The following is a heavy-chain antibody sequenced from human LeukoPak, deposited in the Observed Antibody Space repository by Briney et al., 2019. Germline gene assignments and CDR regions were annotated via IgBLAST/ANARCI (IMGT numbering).Heavy chain of an antibody. D-gene: IGHD3-22*01. CDR1: GFTVSSNY. CDR3: AKVYDSSGYYYVHWFDP. V-gene: IGHV3-53*05. CDR2: IYSGGST. Sequence: GGSLRLSCAASGFTVSSNYMSWVRQAPGKGLEWVSVIYSGGSTFYADSVKDRFTISRDNSKNTLYLQMNSLRAEDTAVYYCAKVYDSSGYYYVHWFDPWGQGTLVTVSS. J-gene: IGHJ5*02.